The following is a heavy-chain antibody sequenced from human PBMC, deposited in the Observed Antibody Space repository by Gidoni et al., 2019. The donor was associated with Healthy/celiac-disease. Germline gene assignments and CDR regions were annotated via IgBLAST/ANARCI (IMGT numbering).Heavy chain of an antibody. D-gene: IGHD3-10*01. CDR3: TTDLGLGFGELLVAFDI. Sequence: EVQLVESGGGLVKPGGSLRLSWAASGFPFSNAWMSWVRQAPGKGLEWVGRIKSKTDGGTTDYAAPVKGRFTISRDDSKNTLYLQMNSLKTEDTAVYYCTTDLGLGFGELLVAFDIWGQGTMVTVSS. J-gene: IGHJ3*02. V-gene: IGHV3-15*01. CDR2: IKSKTDGGTT. CDR1: GFPFSNAW.